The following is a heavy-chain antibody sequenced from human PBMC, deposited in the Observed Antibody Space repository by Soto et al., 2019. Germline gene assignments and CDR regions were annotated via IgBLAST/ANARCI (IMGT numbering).Heavy chain of an antibody. J-gene: IGHJ4*02. D-gene: IGHD4-17*01. V-gene: IGHV1-18*01. CDR1: GYTFTASG. Sequence: ASVKVSCKASGYTFTASGISWVRQAPGQGLEWMGWTSIYNGHTEYSPKFLGRVVMTTDTSADTAYLELKSLRPDNAALYYCARWDDYGASDQFHFDQWGQGTLVTVSS. CDR2: TSIYNGHT. CDR3: ARWDDYGASDQFHFDQ.